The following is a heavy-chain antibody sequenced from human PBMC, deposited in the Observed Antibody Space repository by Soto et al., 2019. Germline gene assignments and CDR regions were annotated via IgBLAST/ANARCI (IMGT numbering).Heavy chain of an antibody. Sequence: PGESLKISCKGSGYSFSNYWIGWVRQMPGKGLEWMGIIYPGNFDIRYSPSFQGQVTISADKSISTAYLQWSSLKASDTAMYYCGRHPYGDYDIMDVWGQGTTVTVSS. CDR3: GRHPYGDYDIMDV. CDR1: GYSFSNYW. J-gene: IGHJ6*02. V-gene: IGHV5-51*01. D-gene: IGHD4-17*01. CDR2: IYPGNFDI.